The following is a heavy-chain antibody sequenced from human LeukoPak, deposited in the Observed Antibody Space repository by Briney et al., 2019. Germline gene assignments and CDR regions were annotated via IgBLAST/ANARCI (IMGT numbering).Heavy chain of an antibody. CDR1: GGTFSSYA. V-gene: IGHV1-69*04. CDR3: ARDRVIAAAGTYYYYYGMDV. CDR2: IIPILGIA. Sequence: ASVKVSCKASGGTFSSYAISWVRQAPGQGLEWMGRIIPILGIANYAQKFQGRVTITADKSTSTAYMELSSLRSEDTAVYYCARDRVIAAAGTYYYYYGMDVWGQGTTVTVSS. J-gene: IGHJ6*02. D-gene: IGHD6-13*01.